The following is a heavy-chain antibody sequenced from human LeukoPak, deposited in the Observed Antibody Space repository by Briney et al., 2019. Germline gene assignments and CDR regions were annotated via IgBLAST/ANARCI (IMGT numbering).Heavy chain of an antibody. D-gene: IGHD1-14*01. V-gene: IGHV4-34*01. J-gene: IGHJ6*02. CDR3: ARGPVSFYYYYYGMDV. Sequence: SETLSLTCAVYGGSFSGYYWSWIRQPPGKGLEWIEEINHSGSTNYNPSLKSRVTISVDTSKNQFSLKLSSVTAADTAVYYCARGPVSFYYYYYGMDVWGQGTTVTVSS. CDR2: INHSGST. CDR1: GGSFSGYY.